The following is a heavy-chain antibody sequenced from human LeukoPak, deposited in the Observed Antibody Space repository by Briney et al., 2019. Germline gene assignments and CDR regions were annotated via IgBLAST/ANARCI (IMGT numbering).Heavy chain of an antibody. Sequence: PLETLFLTCAGYGGAFSGYYWSWVRQPPRKGPEWGGGNKHSGSTNYNPSLRSRVTISVDTSKNQFSLKLSSVTAADTAVYYCARRTDVVVPAAVRLYFDYWGQGTLVTVSS. CDR1: GGAFSGYY. J-gene: IGHJ4*02. V-gene: IGHV4-34*01. CDR2: NKHSGST. D-gene: IGHD2-2*01. CDR3: ARRTDVVVPAAVRLYFDY.